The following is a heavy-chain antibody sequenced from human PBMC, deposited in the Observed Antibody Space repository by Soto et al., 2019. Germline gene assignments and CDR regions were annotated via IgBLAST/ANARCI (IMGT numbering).Heavy chain of an antibody. V-gene: IGHV4-34*01. CDR3: ARGDCGGDCSSFYYGLDV. CDR1: GGSFTDFY. Sequence: QVQLQQWGAGLLKPSETLSLTCAVYGGSFTDFYWSCIRQPPGKGLEWIGEINHSGSTNYNPSLKSRVTISEDTSNNQFSLKLSSVTAADTALYYCARGDCGGDCSSFYYGLDVWGQGTTVTVSS. J-gene: IGHJ6*02. D-gene: IGHD2-21*02. CDR2: INHSGST.